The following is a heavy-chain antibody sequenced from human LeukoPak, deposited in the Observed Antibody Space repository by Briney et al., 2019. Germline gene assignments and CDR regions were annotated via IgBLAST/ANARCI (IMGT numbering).Heavy chain of an antibody. Sequence: ASVKVSCKASGYTFTGYYMHWVRQAPGQGLEWMGWINPNSGGTNYAQKFQGRVTMTRDTSISTAYMELSRLRSDDTAVYYCARDPDVDPAMVNHYYYYMDVWGKGTTVTVSS. CDR3: ARDPDVDPAMVNHYYYYMDV. V-gene: IGHV1-2*02. CDR2: INPNSGGT. D-gene: IGHD5-18*01. J-gene: IGHJ6*03. CDR1: GYTFTGYY.